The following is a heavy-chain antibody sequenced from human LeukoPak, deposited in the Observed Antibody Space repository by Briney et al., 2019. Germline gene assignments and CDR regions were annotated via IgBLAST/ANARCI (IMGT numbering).Heavy chain of an antibody. Sequence: SETLSLTCTVSGGSISSYSWNWIRQPPGRGLEWIGYMYYRGSTNFNPSLRSRVTMSLDTSKNQFSLKLTSVTAADTAVYYCARRRIAAAGDWFDPWGQGTLVTVSS. J-gene: IGHJ5*02. CDR1: GGSISSYS. D-gene: IGHD6-13*01. CDR3: ARRRIAAAGDWFDP. CDR2: MYYRGST. V-gene: IGHV4-59*01.